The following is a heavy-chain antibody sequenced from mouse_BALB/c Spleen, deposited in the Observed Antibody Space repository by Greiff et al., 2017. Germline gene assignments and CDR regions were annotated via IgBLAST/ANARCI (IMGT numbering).Heavy chain of an antibody. CDR3: NACNPYYAMDY. J-gene: IGHJ4*01. CDR1: GFNIKDYY. D-gene: IGHD2-1*01. Sequence: VQLQQSGAELVRSGASVKLSCTASGFNIKDYYMHWVKQRPEQGLEWIGWIDPENGDTEYAPKFQGKATMTADTSSNTAYLQLSSLTSEDTAVYYCNACNPYYAMDYWGQGTSVTVSS. V-gene: IGHV14-4*02. CDR2: IDPENGDT.